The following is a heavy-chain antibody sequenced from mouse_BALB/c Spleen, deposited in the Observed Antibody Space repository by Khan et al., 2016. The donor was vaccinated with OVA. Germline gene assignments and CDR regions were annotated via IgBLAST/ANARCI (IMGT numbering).Heavy chain of an antibody. V-gene: IGHV3-1*02. CDR3: ARDVNYMDY. J-gene: IGHJ4*01. CDR1: GYSITSGYS. D-gene: IGHD2-1*01. CDR2: IYHSGSI. Sequence: VQLQQSGPDLVKPSQSLSLTCTVTGYSITSGYSWHWIRQFPGNKLEWMGYIYHSGSINYNPSLKSRFSITRDTSKNLFFLQLNSVTTEDTATYYCARDVNYMDYWGQGTSVTVSS.